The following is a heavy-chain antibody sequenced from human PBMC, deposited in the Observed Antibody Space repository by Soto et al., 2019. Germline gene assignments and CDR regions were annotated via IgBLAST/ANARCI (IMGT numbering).Heavy chain of an antibody. CDR1: GVSLTTNGVG. D-gene: IGHD6-13*01. CDR2: IYWDDDK. J-gene: IGHJ4*02. Sequence: QITLRESGPPALKSTETLTLTCTFSGVSLTTNGVGVGWIRQSPGRAPEWLAIIYWDDDKRYSPSLQNRLTITKDAPKKQVVLRLTYMDPVDTATYFCVHRRRRTGSWSTGDFDYWGQGTPVTVFS. V-gene: IGHV2-5*02. CDR3: VHRRRRTGSWSTGDFDY.